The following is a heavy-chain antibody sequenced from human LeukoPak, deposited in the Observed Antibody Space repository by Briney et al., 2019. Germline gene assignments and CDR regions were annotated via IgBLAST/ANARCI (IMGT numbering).Heavy chain of an antibody. V-gene: IGHV3-74*01. J-gene: IGHJ4*02. CDR1: GLSFSNYW. CDR2: TNLHGTTV. Sequence: PGGSLRLSCEVSGLSFSNYWMHWVRQAPGKGLVWVARTNLHGTTVDYADSVKGRFTISRDNAKNILFLRMNRLRAEDTAVYYCASAYTYVRLGDHWGQATLVTVSS. D-gene: IGHD3-16*01. CDR3: ASAYTYVRLGDH.